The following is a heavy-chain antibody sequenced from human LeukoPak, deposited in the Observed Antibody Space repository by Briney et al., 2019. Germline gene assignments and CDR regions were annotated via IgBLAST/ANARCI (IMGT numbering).Heavy chain of an antibody. CDR1: GFTFDDYG. CDR3: ARPSGPAAFDI. CDR2: INWNGGST. J-gene: IGHJ3*02. Sequence: GGSLRLSCAASGFTFDDYGMGWVRQAPGKGLEWVSGINWNGGSTGYADSVKGRFTISRDNAKNSLYLQMNSLRAEDTAVYYCARPSGPAAFDIWGQGTVVTVSS. V-gene: IGHV3-20*04.